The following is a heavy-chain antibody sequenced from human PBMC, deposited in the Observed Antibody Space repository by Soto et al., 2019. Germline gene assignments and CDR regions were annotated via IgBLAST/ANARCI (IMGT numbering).Heavy chain of an antibody. D-gene: IGHD4-4*01. Sequence: QVQLQQWGAGLLKPSETLSLTCAVYGGSFSGYYWNWIRQPPGKGLEWIGEINHSGSTNYNPSLKSRGTISVDTYRNHCSLKLSSVTAADTAVYYCAKTTCFYYYMDVWGKGTTVTVSS. CDR3: AKTTCFYYYMDV. CDR1: GGSFSGYY. V-gene: IGHV4-34*01. CDR2: INHSGST. J-gene: IGHJ6*03.